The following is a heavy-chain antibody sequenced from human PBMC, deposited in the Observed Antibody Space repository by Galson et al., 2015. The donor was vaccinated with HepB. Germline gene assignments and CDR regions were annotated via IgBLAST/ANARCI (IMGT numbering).Heavy chain of an antibody. D-gene: IGHD3-3*01. J-gene: IGHJ4*02. CDR2: IYWDDDK. V-gene: IGHV2-5*02. Sequence: PALVTPTQTLTLTCTFSGFSLTSRPVGVGWIRQSPGKALEWLAFIYWDDDKRYSPSLRNQLNITKDTSGNQVVLTMTNMDPVDTATYFCAHRRHVECSWDTGDFDYWGQVILVTVSS. CDR1: GFSLTSRPVG. CDR3: AHRRHVECSWDTGDFDY.